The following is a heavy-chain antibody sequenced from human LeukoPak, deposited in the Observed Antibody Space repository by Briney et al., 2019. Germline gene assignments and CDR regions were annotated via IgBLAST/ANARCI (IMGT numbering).Heavy chain of an antibody. CDR2: MYHTGSY. V-gene: IGHV4-38-2*02. D-gene: IGHD4-11*01. CDR3: ARVARHDYTYYPGSNYFDF. Sequence: SQTLSLTCTVSGYSTTGVYDWGWVGQPPQKGREWIGIMYHTGSYCYNPYHKRRVTIPVHTSKNQFYMKLSYEPAADTAVYYCARVARHDYTYYPGSNYFDFWGQGTLVTVSS. CDR1: GYSTTGVYD. J-gene: IGHJ4*02.